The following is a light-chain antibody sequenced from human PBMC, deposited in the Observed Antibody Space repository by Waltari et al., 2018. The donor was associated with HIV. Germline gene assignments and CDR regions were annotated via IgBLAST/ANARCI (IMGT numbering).Light chain of an antibody. CDR2: GAS. V-gene: IGKV3-20*01. CDR1: QSISSSY. CDR3: QQYGSSPRT. J-gene: IGKJ1*01. Sequence: EIVLTQSHGTLSLSPGERATISCRASQSISSSYLAWYQQKPGQAPRLLIYGASSRATGIPDRFSGSGSGTDFTLTISRLEPEDFAVYYCQQYGSSPRTFGQGTKVEIK.